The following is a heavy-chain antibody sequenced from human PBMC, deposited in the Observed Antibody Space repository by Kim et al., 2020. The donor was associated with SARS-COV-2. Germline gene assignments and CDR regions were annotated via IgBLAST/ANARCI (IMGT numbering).Heavy chain of an antibody. CDR3: ARDYIPGD. Sequence: FGTANYAQKFQGRVTITADESTGTAYMELSSLRSEDTAVYYCARDYIPGDWGQGTLVTVSS. CDR2: FGTA. J-gene: IGHJ4*02. V-gene: IGHV1-69*01. D-gene: IGHD2-21*01.